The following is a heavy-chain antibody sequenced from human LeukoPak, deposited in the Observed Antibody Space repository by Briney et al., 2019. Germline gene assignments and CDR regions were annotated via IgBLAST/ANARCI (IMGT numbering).Heavy chain of an antibody. CDR3: ARTIAVAGTDYYYGMDV. CDR2: MNPNSGNT. J-gene: IGHJ6*02. D-gene: IGHD6-19*01. V-gene: IGHV1-8*01. Sequence: ASVKVSCKASGYTFTSYDINWVRQATGQGLEWMGWMNPNSGNTGYAQKFQGRVTMTRSTSISTAYMELGSLRSEDTAVYYCARTIAVAGTDYYYGMDVWGQGTTVTVSS. CDR1: GYTFTSYD.